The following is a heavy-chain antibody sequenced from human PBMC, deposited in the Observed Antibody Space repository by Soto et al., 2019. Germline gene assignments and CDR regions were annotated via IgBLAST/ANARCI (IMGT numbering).Heavy chain of an antibody. CDR3: ARYTKDCPYYNILTGYQPFDY. CDR1: GYAFTSHG. J-gene: IGHJ4*02. CDR2: ISASNGNT. Sequence: QVQLVQSGAEVKKPGASVTVSCKASGYAFTSHGISWVRQAPGQGLEWMGWISASNGNTNYAQKLQGRLTMTTDTPTRTAYMELRSLRSDDTAVYYCARYTKDCPYYNILTGYQPFDYWGQGTLVTISS. V-gene: IGHV1-18*01. D-gene: IGHD3-9*01.